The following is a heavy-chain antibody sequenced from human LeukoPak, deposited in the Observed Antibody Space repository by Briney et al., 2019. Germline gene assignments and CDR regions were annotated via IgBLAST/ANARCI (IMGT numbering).Heavy chain of an antibody. CDR2: ISYSGSI. J-gene: IGHJ4*02. Sequence: SETLSLTCTVSGYFISSGYWWGWIRQPPGEGLEWIGYISYSGSIYYNPSLKSRVTMSVDTSKNQFSLRLSSVTAVDTAVYYCARKSGSGYSFDYWGQGILVTVSS. D-gene: IGHD3-10*01. V-gene: IGHV4-28*05. CDR3: ARKSGSGYSFDY. CDR1: GYFISSGYW.